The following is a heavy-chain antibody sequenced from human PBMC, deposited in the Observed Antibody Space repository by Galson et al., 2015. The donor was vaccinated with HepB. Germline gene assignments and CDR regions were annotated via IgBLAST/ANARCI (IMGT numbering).Heavy chain of an antibody. J-gene: IGHJ5*02. CDR2: ISGSGGST. Sequence: SLRLSCAASGFTFSSYAMSWVRQAPGKGLEWVSAISGSGGSTYYADSVKGRFTISRDNSKNTLYLQMNSLRAEDTAVYYCAKDLAHGIPAAPNWFDPWGQGTLVTASS. D-gene: IGHD2-2*01. V-gene: IGHV3-23*01. CDR3: AKDLAHGIPAAPNWFDP. CDR1: GFTFSSYA.